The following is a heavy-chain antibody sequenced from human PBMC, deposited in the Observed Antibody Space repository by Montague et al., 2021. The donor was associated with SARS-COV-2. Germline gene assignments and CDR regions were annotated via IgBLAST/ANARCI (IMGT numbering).Heavy chain of an antibody. CDR2: LYFKKKKFD. CDR1: GDSVVELRRR. CDR3: ARGDGLGPYTGYAFDT. V-gene: IGHV6-1*01. Sequence: CAISGDSVVELRRRSEEHTSDPTNSFKLLGRLYFKKKKFDHYEVSMKGRISIKADTSKNQLSLQLDSVTPEDTAVYYCARGDGLGPYTGYAFDTWGQGTLVTVSS. J-gene: IGHJ3*02. D-gene: IGHD3-16*01.